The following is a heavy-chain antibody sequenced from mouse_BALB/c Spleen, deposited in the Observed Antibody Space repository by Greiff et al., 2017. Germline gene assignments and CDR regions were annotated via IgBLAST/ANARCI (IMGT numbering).Heavy chain of an antibody. CDR1: GFTFSSYA. V-gene: IGHV5-9-4*01. J-gene: IGHJ2*01. D-gene: IGHD2-4*01. CDR2: ISSGGSYT. CDR3: ARGLSTMITAFDY. Sequence: DVKLVESGGGLVKPGGSLKLSCAASGFTFSSYAMSWVRQSPEKRLEWVAEISSGGSYTYYPDTVTGRFTISRDNAKNTLYLEMSSLRSEDTAMYYCARGLSTMITAFDYWGQGTTLTVSS.